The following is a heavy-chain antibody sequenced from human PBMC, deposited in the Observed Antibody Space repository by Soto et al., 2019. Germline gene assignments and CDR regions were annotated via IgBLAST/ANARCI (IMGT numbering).Heavy chain of an antibody. CDR3: ARDVTAVDN. D-gene: IGHD3-16*01. CDR1: GFTFSTYS. V-gene: IGHV3-48*01. CDR2: ISSSGSAI. Sequence: GSLRLSCAVSGFTFSTYSMNWVRQAPGKGLESIAYISSSGSAIYYADSVKGRFTISRDNAKNSLYLQMDSLRAEDTAVYYCARDVTAVDNWGQGTLVTVSS. J-gene: IGHJ4*02.